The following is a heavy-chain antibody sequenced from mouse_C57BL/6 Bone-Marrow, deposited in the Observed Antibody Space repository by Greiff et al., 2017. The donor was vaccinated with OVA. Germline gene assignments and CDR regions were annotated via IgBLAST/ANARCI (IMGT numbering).Heavy chain of an antibody. CDR1: GFSLTSYA. CDR3: ANYGNYEGFAY. Sequence: VQLKESGPGLVAPSPSLSITCTVSGFSLTSYAIRWVRPPPGKGLEWLGVIWTGGGTTYNSALKSRLSISKDNSKSQVFLKMNSLQTDDTARYYCANYGNYEGFAYWGQGTLGTVSA. CDR2: IWTGGGT. J-gene: IGHJ3*01. D-gene: IGHD2-1*01. V-gene: IGHV2-9-1*01.